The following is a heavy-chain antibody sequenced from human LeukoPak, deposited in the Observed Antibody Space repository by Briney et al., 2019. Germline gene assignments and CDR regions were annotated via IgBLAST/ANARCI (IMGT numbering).Heavy chain of an antibody. CDR1: GFSFSSSW. J-gene: IGHJ4*02. Sequence: GSLKLSFEASGFSFSSSWMTWVRQAPGKGLEWVATIKNDGSDKYYVDSVKGRFTLSRDNAKNSLYLQMNSLRVEDTAVYYCADLGYTAGGQGTLVTVSS. CDR3: ADLGYTA. V-gene: IGHV3-7*01. CDR2: IKNDGSDK. D-gene: IGHD2-15*01.